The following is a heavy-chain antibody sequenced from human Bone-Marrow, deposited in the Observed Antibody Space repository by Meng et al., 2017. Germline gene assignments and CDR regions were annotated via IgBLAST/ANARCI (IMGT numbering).Heavy chain of an antibody. V-gene: IGHV4-30-4*01. Sequence: QVQLQESGPGLVKPSQTLSLTCTVSGGSISSGDYYWNWIRQPPGKGLEWIGYIYHSGSTYYNPSLKSRVTISIDTSKNQSSLKLSSVTAADTAVYYCARVLCSNNNCYSSDYWGQGTLVTVSS. J-gene: IGHJ4*02. CDR2: IYHSGST. CDR1: GGSISSGDYY. D-gene: IGHD2-2*01. CDR3: ARVLCSNNNCYSSDY.